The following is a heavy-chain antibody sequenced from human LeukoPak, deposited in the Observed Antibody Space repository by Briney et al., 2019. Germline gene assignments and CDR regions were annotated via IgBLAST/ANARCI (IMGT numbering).Heavy chain of an antibody. CDR2: FDPEDGET. J-gene: IGHJ3*02. V-gene: IGHV1-24*01. D-gene: IGHD6-13*01. CDR1: GYTLTELS. CDR3: ATVSALAAPLAFDI. Sequence: GASVKVSCKVSGYTLTELSMHWVRQAPGKGLEWMGGFDPEDGETIYAQKFQGRVTMTEDTSTDTAYMELSSLRSEDTAVYYCATVSALAAPLAFDIWGQGTIVTVSS.